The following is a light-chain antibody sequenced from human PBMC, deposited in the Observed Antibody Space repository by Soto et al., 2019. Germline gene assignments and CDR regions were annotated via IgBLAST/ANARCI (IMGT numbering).Light chain of an antibody. J-gene: IGKJ4*01. Sequence: EVVLTQSPATLSLSPGDRATLSCRASQSVTIKLAWYQQRPGQAPRLLIYDASTSATGIPARFSGSGSGTDFTLTISSLEPEDFAVYFCQHRSSWPLTFGGGTKVEI. CDR1: QSVTIK. V-gene: IGKV3-11*01. CDR3: QHRSSWPLT. CDR2: DAS.